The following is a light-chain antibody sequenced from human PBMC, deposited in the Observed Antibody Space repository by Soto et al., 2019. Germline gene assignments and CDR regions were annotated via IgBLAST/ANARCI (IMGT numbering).Light chain of an antibody. CDR2: NAS. Sequence: EIVMTQSPATLSVSPGERATLSCRASRSINSNLAWYQQKPGQAPRLLISNASTRATGIPGRFSGSGSGTEFTLTISSLQSEDFSVYYCQQYNSWTPLTFGGGTQVDIK. CDR1: RSINSN. J-gene: IGKJ4*01. V-gene: IGKV3-15*01. CDR3: QQYNSWTPLT.